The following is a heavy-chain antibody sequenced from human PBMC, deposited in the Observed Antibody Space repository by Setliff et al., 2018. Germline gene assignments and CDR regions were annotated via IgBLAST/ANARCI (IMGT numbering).Heavy chain of an antibody. D-gene: IGHD3-10*01. CDR2: IIPILGIA. J-gene: IGHJ3*02. CDR3: ARVYYGSGSYLGAFDI. Sequence: ASVKVSCKASGGTFSSYAISWVRQAPGQGLEWMGGIIPILGIANYAQKFQGRVTITADKSTSTAYMELSSLRSEDTAVYYCARVYYGSGSYLGAFDIWGQGTMVTVSS. V-gene: IGHV1-69*10. CDR1: GGTFSSYA.